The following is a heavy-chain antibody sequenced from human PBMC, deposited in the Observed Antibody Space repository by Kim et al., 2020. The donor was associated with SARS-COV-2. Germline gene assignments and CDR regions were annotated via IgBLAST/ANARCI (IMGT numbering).Heavy chain of an antibody. D-gene: IGHD2-2*01. J-gene: IGHJ3*01. V-gene: IGHV3-33*01. Sequence: GGSLRLSCAASGFGFSVYGLHWVRQAPGTGQEWVAVIWYDGSNKDYADPVKGRFTISRDNSNNTQYSLMKSLRADATAADFCSRGRSCRSSNCYSYVDV. CDR3: SRGRSCRSSNCYSYVDV. CDR1: GFGFSVYG. CDR2: IWYDGSNK.